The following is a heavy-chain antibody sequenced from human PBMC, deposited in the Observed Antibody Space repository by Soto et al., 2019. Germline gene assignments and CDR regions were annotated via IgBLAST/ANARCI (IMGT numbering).Heavy chain of an antibody. D-gene: IGHD2-15*01. CDR3: ATWLLREHAFDI. V-gene: IGHV3-53*01. CDR1: GFTVSGKKY. CDR2: LYIADGT. Sequence: DVQVVESGGGLIQPGGSLRLSCAASGFTVSGKKYITWVRQAPWQGLEWVSALYIADGTFYADSVRGRFTVSIDSSKNTVYLQMNILSPEDTAVYFCATWLLREHAFDIWGLGTMVTVSS. J-gene: IGHJ3*02.